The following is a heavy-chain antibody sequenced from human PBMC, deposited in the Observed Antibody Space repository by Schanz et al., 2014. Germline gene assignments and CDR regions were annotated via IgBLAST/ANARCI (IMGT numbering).Heavy chain of an antibody. V-gene: IGHV3-21*01. CDR2: ISSTSSYI. CDR1: GFTFSNYS. D-gene: IGHD6-6*01. Sequence: EVQLVESGGGLVKPGGSLRLSCAASGFTFSNYSMNWVRQAPGKGLGWVSSISSTSSYIFYADSVKGRFTISRDNAKNSLYLQMNSLRAEDTAVYYCVPMSIAAQWGQGTLVTVSS. CDR3: VPMSIAAQ. J-gene: IGHJ4*02.